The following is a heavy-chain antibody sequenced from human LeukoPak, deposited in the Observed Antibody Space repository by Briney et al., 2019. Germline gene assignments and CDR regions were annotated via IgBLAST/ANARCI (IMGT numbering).Heavy chain of an antibody. CDR1: GFTFSSYG. CDR2: IWYDGSNK. CDR3: ARELNRDCSSTSCYVGYYYYGMDV. J-gene: IGHJ6*02. D-gene: IGHD2-2*01. Sequence: GGSLRLSCAASGFTFSSYGMHWVRQAPGKGLEGVAVIWYDGSNKYYADSVKGRFTISGDNSKNTLYLQMNSLRAEDTAVYYCARELNRDCSSTSCYVGYYYYGMDVWGQGTTVTVSS. V-gene: IGHV3-33*01.